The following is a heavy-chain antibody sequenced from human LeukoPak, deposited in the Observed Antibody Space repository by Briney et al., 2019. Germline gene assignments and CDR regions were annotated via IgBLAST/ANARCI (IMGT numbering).Heavy chain of an antibody. Sequence: SETLSLTCAVSGGSISSSNWWSWVRQPPGKGLEWIGEIYHSGSTNYNPSLKSRVTISVDKSKNQFSLKLSSVTAADTAVYYCARVGDYYYYYMDVWGKGTTVTVSS. J-gene: IGHJ6*03. V-gene: IGHV4-4*02. CDR1: GGSISSSNW. CDR3: ARVGDYYYYYMDV. D-gene: IGHD4-17*01. CDR2: IYHSGST.